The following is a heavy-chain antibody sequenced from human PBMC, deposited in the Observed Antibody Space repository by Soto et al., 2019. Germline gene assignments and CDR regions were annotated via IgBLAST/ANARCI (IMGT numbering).Heavy chain of an antibody. J-gene: IGHJ4*02. D-gene: IGHD6-13*01. CDR1: GFTFSSYS. CDR3: ARVKGVFFRPGVYPDY. V-gene: IGHV3-30*03. Sequence: VQLVESGGGLVKPGGSLRLSCAASGFTFSSYSMNWVRQAPGKGLEWVAVISYDGSNKYYADSVKGRFTISRDNSKNTLYLQMNSLRAEDTAVYYCARVKGVFFRPGVYPDYWGQGTLVTVSS. CDR2: ISYDGSNK.